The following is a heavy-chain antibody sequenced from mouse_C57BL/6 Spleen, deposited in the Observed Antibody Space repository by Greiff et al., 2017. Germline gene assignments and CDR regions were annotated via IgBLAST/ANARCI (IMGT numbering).Heavy chain of an antibody. V-gene: IGHV5-4*01. D-gene: IGHD2-5*01. CDR1: GFTFSSYA. CDR3: ARDKAYSNYGFAY. J-gene: IGHJ3*01. CDR2: ISDGGSYT. Sequence: EVQVVESGGGLVKPGGSLKLSCAASGFTFSSYAMSWVRQTPEKRLEWVATISDGGSYTYYPDNVKGRFTISRDNAKNNLYLQMSHLKSEDTAMYYCARDKAYSNYGFAYWGQGTLVTVSA.